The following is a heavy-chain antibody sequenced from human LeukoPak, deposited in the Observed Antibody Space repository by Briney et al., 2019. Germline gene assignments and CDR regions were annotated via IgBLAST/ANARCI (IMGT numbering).Heavy chain of an antibody. D-gene: IGHD6-13*01. V-gene: IGHV4-34*01. CDR3: ARGAIATAGTEWFDP. CDR2: INHSGST. J-gene: IGHJ5*02. Sequence: SETLSLTCAVYGGSFSGYYWSWIRQPPGKGREWIGEINHSGSTNYNPSLKSRVTISVDTSKNQFSLKLSSVTAADTAVYYCARGAIATAGTEWFDPWGQGTLVTVSS. CDR1: GGSFSGYY.